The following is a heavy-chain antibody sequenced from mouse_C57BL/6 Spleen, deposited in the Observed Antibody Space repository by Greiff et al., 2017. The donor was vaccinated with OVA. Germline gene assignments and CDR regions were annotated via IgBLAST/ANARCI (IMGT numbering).Heavy chain of an antibody. CDR2: INPNNGGT. CDR1: GYTFTDYY. Sequence: VQLQQSGPELVKPGASVKISCKASGYTFTDYYMNWVKQSHGKSLEWIGDINPNNGGTSYNQKVKGKATLTVDKSSSTAYMELRSLTSEDSAVYYCARGPGSSLYFDYWGQGTTLTVSS. J-gene: IGHJ2*01. CDR3: ARGPGSSLYFDY. D-gene: IGHD1-1*01. V-gene: IGHV1-26*01.